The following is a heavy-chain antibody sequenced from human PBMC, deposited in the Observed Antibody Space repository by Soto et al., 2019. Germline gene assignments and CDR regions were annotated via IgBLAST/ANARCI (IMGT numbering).Heavy chain of an antibody. CDR1: GFTFSSYS. D-gene: IGHD3-3*01. CDR3: AKDNTIFGVVIFQRLDPDYYGMDV. V-gene: IGHV3-48*01. J-gene: IGHJ6*02. Sequence: PGGSLRLSCAASGFTFSSYSMNWVRQAPGKGLEWVSYISSSSNKYYADSVKGRFTISRDNSKNTLYLQMNSLRAEDTAVYYCAKDNTIFGVVIFQRLDPDYYGMDVWGQGTTVTAP. CDR2: ISSSSNK.